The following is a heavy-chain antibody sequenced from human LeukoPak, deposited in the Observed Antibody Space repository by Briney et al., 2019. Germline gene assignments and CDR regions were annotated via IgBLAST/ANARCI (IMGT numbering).Heavy chain of an antibody. CDR1: GYTFTTYY. Sequence: ASVKVSCKASGYTFTTYYMHWVRQAPGQGLEWMGIINPSGGSTTYAQKLQGRVTITRDTSTNTVYMEVSSLRSEDTAVYYCARDRHGSGTYNYYGMDVWGQGTTVTVSS. D-gene: IGHD3-10*01. CDR2: INPSGGST. CDR3: ARDRHGSGTYNYYGMDV. V-gene: IGHV1-46*01. J-gene: IGHJ6*02.